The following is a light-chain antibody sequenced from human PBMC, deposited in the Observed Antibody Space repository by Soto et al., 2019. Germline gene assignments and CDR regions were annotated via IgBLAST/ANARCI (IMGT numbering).Light chain of an antibody. CDR3: QHYGASSSIT. CDR1: QTVDSSD. J-gene: IGKJ5*01. V-gene: IGKV3-20*01. CDR2: GAS. Sequence: EIILTQSPGTLSLSPGERATLSCRASQTVDSSDLAWYRQKPGQAPRLLIYGASSRATGIPDRFSGSGSGTAFTLTISRLEPEDFAVYYCQHYGASSSITFGQGTRLEIK.